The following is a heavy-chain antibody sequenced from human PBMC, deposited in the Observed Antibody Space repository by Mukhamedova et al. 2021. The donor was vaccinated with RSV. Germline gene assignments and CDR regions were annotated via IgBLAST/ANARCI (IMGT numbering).Heavy chain of an antibody. J-gene: IGHJ6*03. V-gene: IGHV4-4*07. Sequence: SGTTNYNPSLRSRVTVSLDTSKKQFSLNLASVTAADTGIYYCARDPSDSRTRTGVYSHMDVWGKGTTVTVFS. CDR3: ARDPSDSRTRTGVYSHMDV. D-gene: IGHD2-15*01. CDR2: SGTT.